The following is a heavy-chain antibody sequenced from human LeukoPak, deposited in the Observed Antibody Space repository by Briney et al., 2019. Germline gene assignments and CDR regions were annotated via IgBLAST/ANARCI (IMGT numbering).Heavy chain of an antibody. CDR1: GFTFSDYW. J-gene: IGHJ6*02. D-gene: IGHD3-9*01. Sequence: GGSLRLSCAASGFTFSDYWMHWVRQAPGKGLVWFSRIISDGTSATYADSVKGRFTMSRDNAKNTLYLEMNSLRADDTAVYYCARDARYNIDVWGQGTTVTVSS. V-gene: IGHV3-74*01. CDR3: ARDARYNIDV. CDR2: IISDGTSA.